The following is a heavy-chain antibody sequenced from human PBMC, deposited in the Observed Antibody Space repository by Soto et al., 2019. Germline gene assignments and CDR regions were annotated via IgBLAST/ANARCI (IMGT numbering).Heavy chain of an antibody. Sequence: GGSLRLSCATSGFTFSSYAMHWVRQTPGKGPEWVSSISSTAYLTDYPDSLKGRFTISRDNEKNSVYLQMVNLRVEDTGVYYCARFHYTGSRWGQGTLVTVSS. V-gene: IGHV3-21*01. D-gene: IGHD4-4*01. CDR1: GFTFSSYA. CDR2: ISSTAYLT. CDR3: ARFHYTGSR. J-gene: IGHJ4*01.